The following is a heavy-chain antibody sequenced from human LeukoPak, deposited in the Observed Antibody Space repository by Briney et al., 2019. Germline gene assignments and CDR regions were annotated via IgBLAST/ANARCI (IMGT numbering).Heavy chain of an antibody. CDR3: ARDRGSYGFEDY. Sequence: PGGSLRLSCAASGFTFSNPWMSWVRQAPGKGLEWVSVIYSDGTTYYADSVKGRFTISRDNSKNTLYLQMNSLRAEDTAVYYCARDRGSYGFEDYWGQGTLVTVSS. D-gene: IGHD3-16*01. V-gene: IGHV3-53*01. CDR2: IYSDGTT. CDR1: GFTFSNPW. J-gene: IGHJ4*02.